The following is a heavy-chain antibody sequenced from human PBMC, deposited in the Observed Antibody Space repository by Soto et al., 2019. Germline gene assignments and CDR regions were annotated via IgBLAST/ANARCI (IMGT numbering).Heavy chain of an antibody. J-gene: IGHJ3*02. CDR2: IYYSGST. CDR1: GGSISSSSYY. Sequence: ASETLSLTCTVSGGSISSSSYYWGWIRQPPGKGLEWIGSIYYSGSTYYNPSLKSRVTISVDTSKNQFSLKLSSVTAADTAVYYCARRNDFWSGDAFDIWGQGTMVT. V-gene: IGHV4-39*01. CDR3: ARRNDFWSGDAFDI. D-gene: IGHD3-3*01.